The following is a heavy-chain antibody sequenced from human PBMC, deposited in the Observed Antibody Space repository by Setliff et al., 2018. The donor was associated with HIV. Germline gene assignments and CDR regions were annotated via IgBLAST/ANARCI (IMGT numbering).Heavy chain of an antibody. CDR3: AREDGSNSHDTFEI. CDR2: IYYTGST. CDR1: GGSISNDY. J-gene: IGHJ3*02. D-gene: IGHD1-1*01. V-gene: IGHV4-59*01. Sequence: LSLTCTVSGGSISNDYWHWIRQSPGRGLEWIGYIYYTGSTNYNPSLKSRVAMSVDSSNHQFPLKLTSVTPADTAIYYCAREDGSNSHDTFEIWGQGILVTVSS.